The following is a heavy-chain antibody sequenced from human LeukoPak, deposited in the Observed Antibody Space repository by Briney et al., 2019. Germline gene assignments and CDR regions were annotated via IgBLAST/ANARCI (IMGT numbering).Heavy chain of an antibody. D-gene: IGHD1-26*01. J-gene: IGHJ6*03. CDR2: ISISGSTI. CDR3: ARDPYSGNYGAYYYYYMDV. V-gene: IGHV3-48*01. Sequence: GGSLRLSCAASGFTFSSCSMNWVRQAPGKGLEWVSYISISGSTIYYADSVKGRFTISRDNAKNSLYLQMNSLRAEDTAVYFCARDPYSGNYGAYYYYYMDVWGKGTTVTISS. CDR1: GFTFSSCS.